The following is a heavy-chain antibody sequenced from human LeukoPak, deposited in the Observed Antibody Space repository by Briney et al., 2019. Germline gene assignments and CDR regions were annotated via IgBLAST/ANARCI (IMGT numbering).Heavy chain of an antibody. V-gene: IGHV4-30-2*01. CDR2: IYHSGST. Sequence: KPSETLSLTCAVYGGSISSGGYSWSWIRQPPGKGLEWIGYIYHSGSTYYNPSLKSRVTISVDRSKNQFSLKLSSVTAADTAVYYCARGPPRSSSSGFDPWGQGTLVTVSS. CDR3: ARGPPRSSSSGFDP. D-gene: IGHD6-6*01. J-gene: IGHJ5*02. CDR1: GGSISSGGYS.